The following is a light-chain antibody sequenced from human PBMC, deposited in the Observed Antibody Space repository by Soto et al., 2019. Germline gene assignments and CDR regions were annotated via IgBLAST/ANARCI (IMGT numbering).Light chain of an antibody. CDR1: QSVASTY. V-gene: IGKV3-15*01. CDR3: QQYNNWPPYT. Sequence: IVLTQSPATLSVSPGERVTLSCRASQSVASTYLAWYQQRPGQAPRLLISGASTRATGIPARFTGGGSGTEFTLTISSLQSEDFAVYYCQQYNNWPPYTFGQGTRLEI. CDR2: GAS. J-gene: IGKJ5*01.